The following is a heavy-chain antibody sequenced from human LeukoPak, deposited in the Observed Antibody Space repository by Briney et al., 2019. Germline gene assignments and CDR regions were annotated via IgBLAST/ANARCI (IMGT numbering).Heavy chain of an antibody. CDR3: ARDPYDAVAGAPDNDY. J-gene: IGHJ4*02. D-gene: IGHD6-19*01. Sequence: SVKVSCKASGGTFSSYAISWVRQAPGQGLEWMGGIIPIFGTANYAQKFQGRVTITADESASTAYMELSSLRSEDTAVYYCARDPYDAVAGAPDNDYWGQGTLVTVSS. CDR1: GGTFSSYA. V-gene: IGHV1-69*01. CDR2: IIPIFGTA.